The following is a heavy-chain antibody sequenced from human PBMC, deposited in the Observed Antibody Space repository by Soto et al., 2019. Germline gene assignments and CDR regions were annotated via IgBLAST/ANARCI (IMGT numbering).Heavy chain of an antibody. CDR3: ATWVDYGDFEGFDF. Sequence: SVKVSCKTSGYSFTDYKLHWVRQAPGQGLEWMGWVDPNGGGSNSAQKFQGSVTMTWDTSITTAYLDLTRLTTNDTATYFCATWVDYGDFEGFDFWGQGTLVTVS. D-gene: IGHD4-17*01. CDR1: GYSFTDYK. J-gene: IGHJ4*02. V-gene: IGHV1-2*04. CDR2: VDPNGGGS.